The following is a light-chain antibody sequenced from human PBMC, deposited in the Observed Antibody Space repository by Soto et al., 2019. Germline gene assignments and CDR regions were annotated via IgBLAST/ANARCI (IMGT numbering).Light chain of an antibody. CDR3: SSYTRISSPV. V-gene: IGLV2-14*01. CDR1: SSDVGGYDF. CDR2: EVT. J-gene: IGLJ1*01. Sequence: QSALPQPASVSGAPGQSITITFTGNSSDVGGYDFVSWYRQYPGQAPKILIYEVTHRPSGVPYRVYGTKSGTTASLTISGLQADGEADYYCSSYTRISSPVFGPGTKPTVL.